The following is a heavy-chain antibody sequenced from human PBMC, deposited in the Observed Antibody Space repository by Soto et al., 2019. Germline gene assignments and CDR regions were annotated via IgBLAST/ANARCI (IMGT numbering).Heavy chain of an antibody. V-gene: IGHV3-30*18. CDR1: GFTFSDYA. Sequence: GGSLRLSCAASGFTFSDYAMHWVRQAPGKGLEGVAVVSHDGRNTHYADSVKGRFTIYRDSSKNTVSLEMTSLRAEDTAFFYCAKGGRQWLVTSYFNYWGQGVLVTVAS. CDR2: VSHDGRNT. D-gene: IGHD6-19*01. J-gene: IGHJ4*02. CDR3: AKGGRQWLVTSYFNY.